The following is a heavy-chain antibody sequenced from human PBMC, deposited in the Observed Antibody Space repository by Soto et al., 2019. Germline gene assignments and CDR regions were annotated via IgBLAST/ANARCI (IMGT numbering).Heavy chain of an antibody. Sequence: GGSLRLSCAASGFTFSSYGMHWVRQAPGKGLEWVAVIWYDGSNKYYADSVKGRFTISRDNSKNTLYLQMNSLRAEDTAVYYCAREKVDYYYYGMDVWGQGTTVTVSS. V-gene: IGHV3-33*01. CDR1: GFTFSSYG. CDR2: IWYDGSNK. J-gene: IGHJ6*02. CDR3: AREKVDYYYYGMDV.